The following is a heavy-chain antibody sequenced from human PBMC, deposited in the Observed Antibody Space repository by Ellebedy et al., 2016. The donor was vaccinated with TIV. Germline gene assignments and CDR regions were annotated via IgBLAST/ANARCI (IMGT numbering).Heavy chain of an antibody. CDR2: IYPGDSDT. D-gene: IGHD6-6*01. CDR1: GYSFTSYW. Sequence: GGSLRLSXKGSGYSFTSYWIGWVRQMPGKGLEWMGIIYPGDSDTRYSPSFQGQVTISADKSISTAYLQWSSLKASDTAMYYCARHGSSSSFSPGGMDVWGQGTTVTVSS. V-gene: IGHV5-51*01. CDR3: ARHGSSSSFSPGGMDV. J-gene: IGHJ6*02.